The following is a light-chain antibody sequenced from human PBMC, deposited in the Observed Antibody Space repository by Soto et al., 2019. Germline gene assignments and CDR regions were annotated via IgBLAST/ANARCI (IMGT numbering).Light chain of an antibody. CDR3: SSYAGSNNFK. V-gene: IGLV2-14*03. J-gene: IGLJ2*01. Sequence: QSVLTQPASVSGSPGQSITISCTGTSSDVGAYNYVSWYQQHPGKAPKLMIYEVSNRPSGVSNRFSGSKSGNTASLTVSGLQAEDEADYYCSSYAGSNNFKFGGGTKLTVL. CDR2: EVS. CDR1: SSDVGAYNY.